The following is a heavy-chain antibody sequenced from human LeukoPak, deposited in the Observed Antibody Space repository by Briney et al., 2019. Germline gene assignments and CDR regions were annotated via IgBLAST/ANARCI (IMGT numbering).Heavy chain of an antibody. CDR3: ARDKDAFDI. J-gene: IGHJ3*02. Sequence: SETLSLTCTVSGGSVSSGSYYWSCLRQPPGKGLEWIGYIYYSGSTNYNPSLKSRVTISVDTSKNQFSLKLSYVTAADTAVYYCARDKDAFDIWGQGTMVTVSS. CDR1: GGSVSSGSYY. CDR2: IYYSGST. V-gene: IGHV4-61*01.